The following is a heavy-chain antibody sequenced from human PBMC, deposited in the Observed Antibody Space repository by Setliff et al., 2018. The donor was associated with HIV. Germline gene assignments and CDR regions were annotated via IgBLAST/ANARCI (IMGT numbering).Heavy chain of an antibody. CDR3: ARDLNWAFDY. V-gene: IGHV3-48*01. CDR1: GFTFSSYS. D-gene: IGHD1-1*01. J-gene: IGHJ4*02. Sequence: PSETLSLSCAASGFTFSSYSMNWVRQAPGKGLEWFSNIWTSSRMTYAGSVKGRFTISGDNAKNTLYLQMNSLTSEDTAVYYCARDLNWAFDYWGQGILVTVSS. CDR2: IWTSSRMT.